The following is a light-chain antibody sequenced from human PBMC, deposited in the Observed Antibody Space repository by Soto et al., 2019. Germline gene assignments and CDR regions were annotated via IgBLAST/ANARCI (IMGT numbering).Light chain of an antibody. J-gene: IGLJ2*01. V-gene: IGLV2-23*01. Sequence: QSALTQPASVSGSPGQSITISCTGTSSDVGSYNLVSWYQQHPGKAPKLMIYEGSKRPSGVSNRFSGSKSGNTASLTISGLQDEDEADYYCCSSAGSSTVFGGGTKLPVL. CDR3: CSSAGSSTV. CDR2: EGS. CDR1: SSDVGSYNL.